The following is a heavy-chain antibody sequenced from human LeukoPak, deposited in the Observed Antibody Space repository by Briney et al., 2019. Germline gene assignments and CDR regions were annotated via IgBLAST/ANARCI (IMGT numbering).Heavy chain of an antibody. CDR2: IRYDGSNK. CDR1: GFTFSSYG. V-gene: IGHV3-30*02. D-gene: IGHD6-13*01. CDR3: AKVYITIAAAGTYYYYYYMDV. Sequence: GGSLRLSCAASGFTFSSYGMHWVRQAPGKGLEWVAFIRYDGSNKYYADSVKGRFTISRDNSKNTLYLQMNSLRAEDTAVYYCAKVYITIAAAGTYYYYYYMDVWGKGTTVTVSS. J-gene: IGHJ6*03.